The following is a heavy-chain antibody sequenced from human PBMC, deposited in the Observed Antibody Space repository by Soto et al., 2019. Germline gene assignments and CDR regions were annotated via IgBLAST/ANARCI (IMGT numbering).Heavy chain of an antibody. V-gene: IGHV3-21*01. CDR1: GFTFSSYS. CDR2: ISSSSSYI. Sequence: EVQLVESGGGLVKPGGSLRLSCAASGFTFSSYSMNWVRQAPGKGLEWVSSISSSSSYIYCADSVKGRFTISRDNAKNSLYLQMNSLRAEDTAVYYCARDSEYSSTSGDYWGQGTLVTVSS. D-gene: IGHD6-6*01. J-gene: IGHJ4*02. CDR3: ARDSEYSSTSGDY.